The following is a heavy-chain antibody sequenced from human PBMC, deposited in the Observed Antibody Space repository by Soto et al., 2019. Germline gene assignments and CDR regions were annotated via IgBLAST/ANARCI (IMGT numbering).Heavy chain of an antibody. CDR1: GFTFSSYA. D-gene: IGHD6-19*01. CDR3: AKLIAVAGTGDY. J-gene: IGHJ4*02. Sequence: HPGGSLRLSCAASGFTFSSYAMSWVRQAPGKGLEWVSAISGSGGSTYYADSVKGRFTISRDNSKNTLYLQMNSLRAEDTAVYYCAKLIAVAGTGDYWGQGTLVTVSS. V-gene: IGHV3-23*01. CDR2: ISGSGGST.